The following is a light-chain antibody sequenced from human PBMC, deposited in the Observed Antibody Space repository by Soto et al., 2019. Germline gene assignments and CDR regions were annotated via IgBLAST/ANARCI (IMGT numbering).Light chain of an antibody. CDR3: QQYNDWPKT. CDR1: QSISRN. J-gene: IGKJ1*01. CDR2: GAS. V-gene: IGKV3-15*01. Sequence: EIVMTHSPATLSVSPGERATLSFRASQSISRNLAWYQQIPGQAPRLLIYGASTRATDIPARFSGSGSGTEFTLTISSLQSEDFAVYHCQQYNDWPKTFGHGTKVDIK.